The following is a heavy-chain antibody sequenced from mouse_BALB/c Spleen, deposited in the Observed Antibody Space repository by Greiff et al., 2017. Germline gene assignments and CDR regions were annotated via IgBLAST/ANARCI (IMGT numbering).Heavy chain of an antibody. CDR1: GYTFTDYA. J-gene: IGHJ3*01. V-gene: IGHV1S137*01. D-gene: IGHD2-3*01. Sequence: VQLQQSGAELVRPGVSVKISCKGSGYTFTDYAMHWVKQSHAKSLEWIGVISTYYGDASYNQKLKGKATMTVDKSSSTAYMELARLTSEDSAIYYCARSPDGYYEGWFAYWGQGTLVTVSA. CDR2: ISTYYGDA. CDR3: ARSPDGYYEGWFAY.